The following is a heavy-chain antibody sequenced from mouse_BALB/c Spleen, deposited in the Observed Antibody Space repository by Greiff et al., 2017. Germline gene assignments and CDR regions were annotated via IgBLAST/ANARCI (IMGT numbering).Heavy chain of an antibody. CDR2: ISSGGSYT. Sequence: EVKLMESGGDLVKPGGSLKLSCAASGFTFSSYGMSWVRQTPDKRLEWVATISSGGSYTYYPASVKGRFTISRDNAKHTLYLQMSSLKSEDTAMYYCARHGYGYEGDFADWGQGTLVTVSA. CDR3: ARHGYGYEGDFAD. V-gene: IGHV5-6*01. CDR1: GFTFSSYG. J-gene: IGHJ3*01. D-gene: IGHD2-2*01.